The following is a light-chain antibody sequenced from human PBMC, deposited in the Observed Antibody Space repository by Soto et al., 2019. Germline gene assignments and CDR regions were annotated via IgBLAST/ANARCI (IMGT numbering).Light chain of an antibody. CDR1: QSLLHSNGYYY. CDR3: MQALQTPFT. J-gene: IGKJ3*01. Sequence: DIVMTQSPLSLPVTPGEPASISCRSSQSLLHSNGYYYLDWYLQRPGQSPHLLIYLGSNRASGVPDRFSGSGSGTDFTLKISRVEAEDVGVYYCMQALQTPFTFGPGTKMDIK. CDR2: LGS. V-gene: IGKV2-28*01.